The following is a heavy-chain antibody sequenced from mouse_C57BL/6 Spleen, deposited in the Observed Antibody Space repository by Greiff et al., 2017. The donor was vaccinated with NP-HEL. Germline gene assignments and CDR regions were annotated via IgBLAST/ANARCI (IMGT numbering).Heavy chain of an antibody. V-gene: IGHV1-52*01. J-gene: IGHJ1*03. CDR3: ARNYGSPHWYFDV. Sequence: QVQLQQPGAELVRPGSSVKLSCKASGYTFTSYWMHWVKQRPIQGLEWIGNIDTSDSETHYNQKFKDKATLTVDKSSSTAYMQLSSLTSEDSAVYYCARNYGSPHWYFDVWGTGTTVTVSS. CDR1: GYTFTSYW. CDR2: IDTSDSET. D-gene: IGHD1-1*01.